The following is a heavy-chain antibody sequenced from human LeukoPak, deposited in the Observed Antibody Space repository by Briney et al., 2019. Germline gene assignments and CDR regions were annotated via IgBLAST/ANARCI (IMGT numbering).Heavy chain of an antibody. J-gene: IGHJ3*02. D-gene: IGHD6-19*01. CDR2: IYYSGST. CDR3: ARERGSGWYRGTFDI. V-gene: IGHV4-59*01. Sequence: PSETLSLTCTVSGGSISSYYWSWIRQPPGKGLEWIGYIYYSGSTNYNPSLKSRVTISVDTSKNQFSLKLSSVTAADTALYYCARERGSGWYRGTFDIWGQGTMVTVSS. CDR1: GGSISSYY.